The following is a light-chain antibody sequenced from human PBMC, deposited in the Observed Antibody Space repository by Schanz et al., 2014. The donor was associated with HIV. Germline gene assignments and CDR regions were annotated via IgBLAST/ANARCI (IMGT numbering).Light chain of an antibody. V-gene: IGKV3-20*01. CDR3: QQLNSYPWT. J-gene: IGKJ1*01. Sequence: EIVLTQSPGTLSLSPGERATLSCRASQSVSSSYLAWYQEKPGQTPRLLIYGASNRATGIPDRFSGSGSGTDFTLTISRLEPEDFATYYCQQLNSYPWTFGQGTKVEIK. CDR2: GAS. CDR1: QSVSSSY.